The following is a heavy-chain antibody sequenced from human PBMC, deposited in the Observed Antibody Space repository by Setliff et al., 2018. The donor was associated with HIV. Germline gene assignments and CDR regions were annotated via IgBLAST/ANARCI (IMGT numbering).Heavy chain of an antibody. D-gene: IGHD3-3*01. CDR3: ARITIFVPGTPYFYGMDV. CDR1: GDSVTSGGFF. CDR2: MFYSGTT. Sequence: PSETLSLTCSVSGDSVTSGGFFWSWIRQRPEKGLEWIGHMFYSGTTYYSPSLKSRVRISRDTSENQFSLKLTSVTAADTAVYYCARITIFVPGTPYFYGMDVWGQGTTVTVSS. J-gene: IGHJ6*02. V-gene: IGHV4-31*03.